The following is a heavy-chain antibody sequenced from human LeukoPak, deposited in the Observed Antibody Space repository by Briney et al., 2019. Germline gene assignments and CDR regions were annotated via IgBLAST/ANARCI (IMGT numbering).Heavy chain of an antibody. CDR3: ARDADWYGQSFDY. J-gene: IGHJ4*02. CDR1: GFTFSSYW. Sequence: HPGGSLRLSCEASGFTFSSYWMHWVRQAPGKGLMWVSRIYSDEGSRNYADSVKGRFTISRDNAKNTLCLQMDSLRAEDTAVYYCARDADWYGQSFDYWGQGTLVTVSS. CDR2: IYSDEGSR. V-gene: IGHV3-74*01. D-gene: IGHD3-9*01.